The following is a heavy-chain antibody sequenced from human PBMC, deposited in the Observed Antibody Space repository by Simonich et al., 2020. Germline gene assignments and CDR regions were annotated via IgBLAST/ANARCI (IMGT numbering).Heavy chain of an antibody. Sequence: EVQLVESGGGLVQPGGSLRLSCAASGFTFSSYEMNWVRQAPGKGLEWVSYISRSGSTIYYEDSVKGGITIAQDNAKNSLYLQMNSLRAEDTAVYYCARDFRLQLVEIGTYYYYGMDVWGQGTTVTVSS. CDR3: ARDFRLQLVEIGTYYYYGMDV. CDR1: GFTFSSYE. D-gene: IGHD6-6*01. J-gene: IGHJ6*02. CDR2: ISRSGSTI. V-gene: IGHV3-48*03.